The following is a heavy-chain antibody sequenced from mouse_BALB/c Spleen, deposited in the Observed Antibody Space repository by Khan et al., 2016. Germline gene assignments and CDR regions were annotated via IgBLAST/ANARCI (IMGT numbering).Heavy chain of an antibody. CDR3: ARESTTASFDY. D-gene: IGHD1-2*01. CDR2: INTYTGEP. Sequence: QIQLVQSGPELKKPGETVKISCKASGYTFTNYGMNWVKQAPGKGLKWMGWINTYTGEPTYADDFKGRFAFSLETSASTAYLQINNLKNEDMATYAGARESTTASFDYWAQGTTLTVSS. CDR1: GYTFTNYG. V-gene: IGHV9-1*02. J-gene: IGHJ2*01.